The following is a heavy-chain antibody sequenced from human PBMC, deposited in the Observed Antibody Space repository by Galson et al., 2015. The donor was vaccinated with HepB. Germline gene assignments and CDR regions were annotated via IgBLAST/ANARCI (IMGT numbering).Heavy chain of an antibody. Sequence: SLRLSCAASGFTFSSYAMHWVRQAPGKGLEWVAVISYDGSNKYYADSVKGRFTISRDNSKNTLYLQMNSLRAEDTAVYYCAGGVVVVYCDYWGQGTLVTVSS. CDR1: GFTFSSYA. CDR2: ISYDGSNK. J-gene: IGHJ4*02. CDR3: AGGVVVVYCDY. V-gene: IGHV3-30-3*01. D-gene: IGHD2-15*01.